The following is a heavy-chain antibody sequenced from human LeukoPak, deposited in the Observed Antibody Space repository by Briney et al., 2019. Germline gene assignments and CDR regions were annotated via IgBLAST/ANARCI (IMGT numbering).Heavy chain of an antibody. Sequence: PSETLSLTCTVSGGSISSFYWSWIRQPPGKGLEWIGYIHYSGSTNYNPSLKSRVTISVDTSKNQFSLKLSSVTAADTAVYYCARVFRGGGFSYYFDYRGQGTLVTVSS. CDR1: GGSISSFY. CDR3: ARVFRGGGFSYYFDY. J-gene: IGHJ4*02. V-gene: IGHV4-59*01. D-gene: IGHD2-15*01. CDR2: IHYSGST.